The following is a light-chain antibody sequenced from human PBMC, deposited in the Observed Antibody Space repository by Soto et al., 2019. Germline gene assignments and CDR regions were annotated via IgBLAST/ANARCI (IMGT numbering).Light chain of an antibody. CDR3: QSYDSSLSGV. CDR2: GNN. CDR1: SSNIGAGYD. Sequence: QSVLTQPPSVSGAPGPRVTISCTGSSSNIGAGYDVHWYQQLPGTAPKLLIYGNNNRPSGVPDRFSGSKSGTSASLAITWLQAEDEADYYCQSYDSSLSGVFGGGTKLPVL. J-gene: IGLJ3*02. V-gene: IGLV1-40*01.